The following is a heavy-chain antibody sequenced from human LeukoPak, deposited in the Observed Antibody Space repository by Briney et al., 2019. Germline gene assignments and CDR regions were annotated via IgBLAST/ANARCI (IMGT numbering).Heavy chain of an antibody. CDR3: ARRPIDVDTAIYAFDI. Sequence: PSETLSLTCAVSGGAISSYYWGWIRQPPGKGLEWIGSIYYSGSTYYNPSLKSRVTISVDTSKNQFSLKLSSVTAADTAVYYCARRPIDVDTAIYAFDIWGQGTMVTVSS. CDR2: IYYSGST. D-gene: IGHD5-18*01. J-gene: IGHJ3*02. V-gene: IGHV4-39*01. CDR1: GGAISSYY.